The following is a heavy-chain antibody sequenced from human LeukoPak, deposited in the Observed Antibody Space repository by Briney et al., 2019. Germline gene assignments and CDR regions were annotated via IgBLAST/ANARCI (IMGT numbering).Heavy chain of an antibody. Sequence: SVKVSCKASGGTFSNYAISWVRQAPGRGLEWMGGIIPIFGTANYAQKLQDRVTLSMEESTSTAYMELSSLRSEDTAVYYCARGPTDYYMDVWGTGTTVTVSS. CDR2: IIPIFGTA. J-gene: IGHJ6*03. V-gene: IGHV1-69*05. CDR3: ARGPTDYYMDV. CDR1: GGTFSNYA.